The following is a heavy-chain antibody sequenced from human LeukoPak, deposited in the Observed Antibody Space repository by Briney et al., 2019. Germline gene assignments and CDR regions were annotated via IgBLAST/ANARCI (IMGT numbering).Heavy chain of an antibody. D-gene: IGHD2-15*01. CDR1: GGSISSYH. Sequence: SETLSLTCTVSGGSISSYHWSWIRQPPGKGLEWIGYIYYSGGTGYNPSLKSRVTISVDTSKNQFSLKLSSVTAADTAFYYCARYCSGGSCYSGQFDYWGQGTLVTVSS. J-gene: IGHJ4*02. CDR3: ARYCSGGSCYSGQFDY. CDR2: IYYSGGT. V-gene: IGHV4-59*08.